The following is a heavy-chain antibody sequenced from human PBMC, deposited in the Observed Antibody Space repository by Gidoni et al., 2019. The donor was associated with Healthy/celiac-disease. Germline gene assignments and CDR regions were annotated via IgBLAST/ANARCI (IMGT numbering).Heavy chain of an antibody. D-gene: IGHD4-17*01. CDR2: ISTYNGNT. CDR3: ARVDYGDYTLRWFDP. V-gene: IGHV1-18*04. J-gene: IGHJ5*02. Sequence: QVQLVQSGAEVKKPGASVKVSCKASGYTFTSYGISWLRQAPGQGLEWMGWISTYNGNTNYAQKLQGRETMTTDTSTSTAYMELRSLRSDDTAVYYCARVDYGDYTLRWFDPWGQGTLVTVSS. CDR1: GYTFTSYG.